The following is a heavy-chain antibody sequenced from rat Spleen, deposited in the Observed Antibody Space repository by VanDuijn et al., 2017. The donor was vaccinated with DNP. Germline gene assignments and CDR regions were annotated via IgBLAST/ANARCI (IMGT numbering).Heavy chain of an antibody. Sequence: EVQLVESGGDLVQPGRSVKLSCAASGFTFSDYYMAWVRQAPKKGLEWVASITNAGSSTYFGDSVKGRFTISRDNAKSTLYLQMNSLRSEDTATYYCARLLAGRSYYFDYWGQGVMVTVSS. CDR2: ITNAGSST. CDR1: GFTFSDYY. D-gene: IGHD2-7*01. CDR3: ARLLAGRSYYFDY. J-gene: IGHJ2*01. V-gene: IGHV5-22*01.